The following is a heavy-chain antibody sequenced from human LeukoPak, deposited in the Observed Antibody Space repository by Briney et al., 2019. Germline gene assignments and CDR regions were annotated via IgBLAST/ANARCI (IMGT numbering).Heavy chain of an antibody. CDR3: ASASQWLVWGD. J-gene: IGHJ1*01. CDR1: GGSISNYY. V-gene: IGHV4-59*07. D-gene: IGHD6-19*01. CDR2: ISYSGST. Sequence: SDTLSLTCTVSGGSISNYYWSWIRQPPGKGLERIGYISYSGSTNYFPSLKSRVTMSLDTSKNQLSLTLSSMTAADTAVYYCASASQWLVWGDWGQGTLVTVSS.